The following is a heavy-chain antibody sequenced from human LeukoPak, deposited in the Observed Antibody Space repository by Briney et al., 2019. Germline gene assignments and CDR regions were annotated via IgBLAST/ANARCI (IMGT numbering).Heavy chain of an antibody. CDR3: ATDKPYYDSSGGRFDY. J-gene: IGHJ4*02. CDR1: GYTFTGYY. CDR2: INPNSGGT. V-gene: IGHV1-2*02. D-gene: IGHD3-22*01. Sequence: GASVKVSCKASGYTFTGYYMHWVRQAPGQGLEWMGWINPNSGGTNYAQKFQGRVTMTEDTSTDTAYMELSSLRPEDTAVYYCATDKPYYDSSGGRFDYWGQGTLVTVSS.